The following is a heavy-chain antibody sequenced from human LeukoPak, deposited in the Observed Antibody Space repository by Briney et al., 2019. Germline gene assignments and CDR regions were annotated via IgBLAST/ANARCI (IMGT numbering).Heavy chain of an antibody. Sequence: PSETLSLTCIVSGYSISSVYYWGWIRQPPGKGLEWIGSIYHSGSTYYNPSLKSRVTISVDTSKNQFSLKLSSVTAADTAVYYCARDSPAQWERYSSGGKRWFDPWGQGTLVTVSS. V-gene: IGHV4-38-2*02. J-gene: IGHJ5*02. CDR3: ARDSPAQWERYSSGGKRWFDP. D-gene: IGHD6-19*01. CDR2: IYHSGST. CDR1: GYSISSVYY.